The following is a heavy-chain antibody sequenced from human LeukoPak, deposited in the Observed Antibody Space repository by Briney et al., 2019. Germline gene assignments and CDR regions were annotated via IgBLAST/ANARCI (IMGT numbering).Heavy chain of an antibody. J-gene: IGHJ4*02. CDR2: INHSGST. CDR3: ARGLVGDILTGYYLDY. D-gene: IGHD3-9*01. V-gene: IGHV4-34*01. CDR1: GGSFSGYY. Sequence: SETLSLTCAVYGGSFSGYYWSWIRQPPGKGLEWIGEINHSGSTNYNPSLESRVTISVDTSKNQFSLKLSSVTAADTAVYYCARGLVGDILTGYYLDYWGQGTLVTVSS.